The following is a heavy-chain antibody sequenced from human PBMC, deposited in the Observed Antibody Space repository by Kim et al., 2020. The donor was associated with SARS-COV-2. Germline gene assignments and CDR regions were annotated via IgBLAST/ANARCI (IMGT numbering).Heavy chain of an antibody. Sequence: GGSLRLSCAASGFTFSSYGMHWVRQAPGNGLEWVAVIWYDGSNKYYADSVKGRFTISRDNSKNTLYLQMNSLRAEDTAVYYCATDTLGRGLVADYWGQGT. D-gene: IGHD3-10*01. CDR2: IWYDGSNK. CDR3: ATDTLGRGLVADY. V-gene: IGHV3-33*01. J-gene: IGHJ4*02. CDR1: GFTFSSYG.